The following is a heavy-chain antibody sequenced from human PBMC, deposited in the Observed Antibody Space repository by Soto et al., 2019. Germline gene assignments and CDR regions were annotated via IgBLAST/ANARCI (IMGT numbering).Heavy chain of an antibody. Sequence: PGESLKISYKGSGYSFTSYWIGWVRQMPGKGLEWMGIIYPGDSDTRYSPSFQGQVTISADKSISTAYLQWSSLKASDTAMYYCARRAYYYDSSGYYHSGYFDYWGQGTLVTVSS. J-gene: IGHJ4*02. D-gene: IGHD3-22*01. V-gene: IGHV5-51*01. CDR3: ARRAYYYDSSGYYHSGYFDY. CDR1: GYSFTSYW. CDR2: IYPGDSDT.